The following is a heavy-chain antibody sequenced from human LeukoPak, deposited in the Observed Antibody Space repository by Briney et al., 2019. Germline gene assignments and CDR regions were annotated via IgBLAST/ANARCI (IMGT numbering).Heavy chain of an antibody. Sequence: GGSLRLSCAASGFTFSSYAMGWVRQAPGKGLEWGSAISGGGGGTYYADSVKGRFTISRDNSKNTLYLEMNGLRAEDTAVYYCAFRWGVLLFDPSWGQGTLVTVSS. D-gene: IGHD2/OR15-2a*01. CDR2: ISGGGGGT. CDR3: AFRWGVLLFDPS. CDR1: GFTFSSYA. J-gene: IGHJ5*02. V-gene: IGHV3-23*01.